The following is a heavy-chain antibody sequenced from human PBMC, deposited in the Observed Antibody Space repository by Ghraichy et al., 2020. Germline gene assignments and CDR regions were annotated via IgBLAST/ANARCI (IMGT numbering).Heavy chain of an antibody. Sequence: GGYLRLSCAASGFTFSDYYMSWIRQAPGKGLEWVSYISSSSSYTNYADSVKGRFTISRDNAKNSLYLQMNSLRAEDTAVYYCARDYYDSSGPFLDYWGQGTLVTVSS. J-gene: IGHJ4*02. CDR2: ISSSSSYT. V-gene: IGHV3-11*06. D-gene: IGHD3-22*01. CDR3: ARDYYDSSGPFLDY. CDR1: GFTFSDYY.